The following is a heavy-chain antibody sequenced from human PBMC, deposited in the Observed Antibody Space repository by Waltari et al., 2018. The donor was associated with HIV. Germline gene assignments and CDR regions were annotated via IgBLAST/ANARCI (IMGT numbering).Heavy chain of an antibody. CDR3: ARQGNTGTYFGGHR. J-gene: IGHJ4*02. CDR1: GFTLTDYA. D-gene: IGHD3-10*01. V-gene: IGHV3-33*01. Sequence: QVHLVESGGTVVQPGKSLRLSCVTDGFTLTDYAMSWFRQTPGAGLHWGAILWPDGNTRFYAPFVRGRFSISRDNTKKTVFLQMRALRADDTGVYFCARQGNTGTYFGGHRWGRGT. CDR2: LWPDGNTR.